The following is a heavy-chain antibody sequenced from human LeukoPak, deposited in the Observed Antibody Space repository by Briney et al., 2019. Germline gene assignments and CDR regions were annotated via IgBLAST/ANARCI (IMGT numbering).Heavy chain of an antibody. CDR3: ARPIANWFDP. J-gene: IGHJ5*02. Sequence: SETLSLTCTVSGTSIRSFYWSWIRQSAGKGLEWVGRISPSGSTDYNPSFKSRLTMSLDTSKSQFSLKITSLTAADTAVYYCARPIANWFDPWGQGILVTVSS. V-gene: IGHV4-4*07. CDR2: ISPSGST. CDR1: GTSIRSFY. D-gene: IGHD6-13*01.